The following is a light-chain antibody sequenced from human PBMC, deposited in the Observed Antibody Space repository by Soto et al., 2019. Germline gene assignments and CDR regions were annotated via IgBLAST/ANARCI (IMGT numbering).Light chain of an antibody. J-gene: IGKJ5*01. CDR1: QSVSSY. Sequence: ESLLTQTQATLSLSPGERATLSCRASQSVSSYLAWYQQKPGQAPRLLIYDASNRATGIPARFSGSGSGTDFTPTISSLEPEDFAVYYCQQRSNWPPITLGQGTRLEIK. CDR3: QQRSNWPPIT. V-gene: IGKV3-11*01. CDR2: DAS.